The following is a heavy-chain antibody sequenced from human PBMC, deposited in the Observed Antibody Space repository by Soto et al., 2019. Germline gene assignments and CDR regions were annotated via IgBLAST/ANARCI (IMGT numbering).Heavy chain of an antibody. CDR2: IWYDESNK. D-gene: IGHD6-25*01. CDR1: GFTFRSFG. Sequence: QVQLVESGGGVVQPGRSLRLSCAASGFTFRSFGMHWVRQAPGKGLEWVALIWYDESNKNYADSVKGRFTISRDNSRNTLYLQMNSLRAGDTAMYYCARGAHRLAAPQGLDYWGPGTLVTVSS. J-gene: IGHJ4*02. V-gene: IGHV3-33*01. CDR3: ARGAHRLAAPQGLDY.